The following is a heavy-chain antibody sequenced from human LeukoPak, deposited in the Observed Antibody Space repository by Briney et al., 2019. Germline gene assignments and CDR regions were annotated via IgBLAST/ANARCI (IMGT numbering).Heavy chain of an antibody. V-gene: IGHV1-2*06. D-gene: IGHD1-26*01. J-gene: IGHJ4*02. CDR2: VNPNSGGT. CDR3: ARLSLVGATLDH. CDR1: GYTFTGYY. Sequence: ASVKVSCKASGYTFTGYYMHWVRQAPGQGLEWMGRVNPNSGGTNYAQKFQGRVTMTRDTSISTAYMELSSLRSEDTAVYYCARLSLVGATLDHWGQGTLVTVSS.